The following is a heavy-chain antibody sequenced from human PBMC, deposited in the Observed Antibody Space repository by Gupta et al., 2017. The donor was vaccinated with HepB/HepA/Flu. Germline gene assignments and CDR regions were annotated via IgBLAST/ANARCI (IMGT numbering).Heavy chain of an antibody. V-gene: IGHV3-43*02. CDR3: AKDLSILHSYGVDY. CDR2: ITGRGDRT. D-gene: IGHD3-10*01. CDR1: GFTFDGSA. J-gene: IGHJ4*02. Sequence: EVQLVESGGGVVQPGGSLRLSCLASGFTFDGSAMQWIRQVPGKGLEWVSLITGRGDRTYYADSVKGRFTISRDNSKNSLYLQMNSLRIEDTALYYCAKDLSILHSYGVDYWGQGTLVTVSS.